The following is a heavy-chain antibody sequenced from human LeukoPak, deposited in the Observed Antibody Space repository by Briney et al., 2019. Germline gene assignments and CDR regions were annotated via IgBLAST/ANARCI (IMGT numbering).Heavy chain of an antibody. CDR3: AREGSVLRYFDWLEGGYYYYYMDV. J-gene: IGHJ6*03. V-gene: IGHV4-4*07. CDR2: IYTSGST. CDR1: GGSISSYY. Sequence: NPSETLSLTCTVSGGSISSYYWSWIRQPAGKGLEWIGRIYTSGSTNYNPSLKSRVTMSVDTSKNQFSLKLSSVTAADTAVYYCAREGSVLRYFDWLEGGYYYYYMDVWGKGTTVTISS. D-gene: IGHD3-9*01.